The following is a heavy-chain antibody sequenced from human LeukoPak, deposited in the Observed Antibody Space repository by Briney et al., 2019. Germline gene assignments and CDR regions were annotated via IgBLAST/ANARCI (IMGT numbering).Heavy chain of an antibody. D-gene: IGHD1-26*01. CDR2: INPNSGGT. V-gene: IGHV1-2*02. CDR1: GYTFTACY. J-gene: IGHJ4*02. CDR3: ARGGQGAPLDY. Sequence: GASVKVSCKASGYTFTACYMHWVRQAPGQGLEWMGWINPNSGGTNYAQKFQGRVAMTRDTSISTAYMELSRLRSDDTAVYSCARGGQGAPLDYWGQGSLVTVSS.